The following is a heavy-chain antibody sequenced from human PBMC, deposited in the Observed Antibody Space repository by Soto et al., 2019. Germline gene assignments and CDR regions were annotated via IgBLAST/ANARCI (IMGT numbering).Heavy chain of an antibody. J-gene: IGHJ6*03. V-gene: IGHV3-74*01. D-gene: IGHD2-15*01. CDR1: GFTFSNYW. CDR2: INNDGSVS. CDR3: ARGDCVGGTCYSVAGSFYYYMDV. Sequence: EVQLVESGGGLVQPGGSLRLSCVASGFTFSNYWMYWVRQAPGEGLVWVSRINNDGSVSSYADSVKGRLTISRDNVKSTLNLQMDSLRAEDTAVYYCARGDCVGGTCYSVAGSFYYYMDVWGKGTTVTVFS.